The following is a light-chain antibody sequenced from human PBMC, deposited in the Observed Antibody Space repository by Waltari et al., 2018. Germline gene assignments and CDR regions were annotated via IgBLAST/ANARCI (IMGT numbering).Light chain of an antibody. CDR3: QQSYSTIT. CDR2: AAS. Sequence: DIQMTQSPSSLSASVGDRVTIPCRASQSISSYLNWYQQKPGKAPKLLIYAASSLQSGVPSRFSGSGSGTDFTLTISSLQPEDFATYYCQQSYSTITFGGGTKVEIK. J-gene: IGKJ4*01. CDR1: QSISSY. V-gene: IGKV1-39*01.